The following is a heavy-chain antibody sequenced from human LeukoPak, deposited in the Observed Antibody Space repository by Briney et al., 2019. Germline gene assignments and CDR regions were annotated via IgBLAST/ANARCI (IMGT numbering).Heavy chain of an antibody. CDR2: ISGSGDST. V-gene: IGHV3-23*01. CDR3: TKDRPNGMDV. CDR1: GFSFSNYA. J-gene: IGHJ6*02. Sequence: GGSLRLSCAASGFSFSNYATSWVRQAPGKGLEWVSGISGSGDSTYYADSVKGRFTISRDNSKNTLYLQMNSLGAEDTALYYCTKDRPNGMDVWDQGTTVTVSS.